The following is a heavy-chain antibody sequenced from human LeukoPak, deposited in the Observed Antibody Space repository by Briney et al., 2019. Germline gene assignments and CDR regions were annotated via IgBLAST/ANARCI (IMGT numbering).Heavy chain of an antibody. J-gene: IGHJ4*02. CDR3: ARGRYDLGYYFDY. V-gene: IGHV3-30*03. CDR1: GFXFSSYG. Sequence: GGSLRLSCAASGFXFSSYGIHWVRQAPGKGLEWVAVISYHGSNKYYADSVKGRFTISRDNSKNSLYLQMNSLRTEDTALYYCARGRYDLGYYFDYWGQGTLVTVSS. D-gene: IGHD2-2*01. CDR2: ISYHGSNK.